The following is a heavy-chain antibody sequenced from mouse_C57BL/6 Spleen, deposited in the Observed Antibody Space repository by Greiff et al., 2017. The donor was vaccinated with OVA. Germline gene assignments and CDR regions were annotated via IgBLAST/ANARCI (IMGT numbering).Heavy chain of an antibody. J-gene: IGHJ3*01. CDR2: INPNYGTT. V-gene: IGHV1-39*01. D-gene: IGHD1-1*01. CDR1: GYSFTDYN. Sequence: VQLKQSGPELVKPGASVKISCKASGYSFTDYNMNWVKQSNGKSLEWIGVINPNYGTTSYNQKFKGKATLTVDQSSSTAYMQLNSLTSEDSAVYYCARRGDTTVVGRSPFAYWGQGTLVTVSA. CDR3: ARRGDTTVVGRSPFAY.